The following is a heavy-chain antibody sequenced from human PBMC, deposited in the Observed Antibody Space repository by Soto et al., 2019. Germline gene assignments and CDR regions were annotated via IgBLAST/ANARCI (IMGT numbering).Heavy chain of an antibody. D-gene: IGHD2-2*01. J-gene: IGHJ4*02. CDR2: IYYSGST. V-gene: IGHV4-31*03. CDR3: ARGVERVPTALGYFDY. CDR1: GGSIRSGGYY. Sequence: SETLSLTCTVSGGSIRSGGYYWNWIRQHPGKGLEWIGYIYYSGSTYYNPSLKSRVTISVDTSKDQFSLKLSSVTAADTAVYYCARGVERVPTALGYFDYWGQGALGTVSS.